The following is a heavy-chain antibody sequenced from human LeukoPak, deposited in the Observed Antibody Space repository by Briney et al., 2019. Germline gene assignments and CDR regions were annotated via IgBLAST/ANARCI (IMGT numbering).Heavy chain of an antibody. CDR1: GFTFNTFG. J-gene: IGHJ4*02. Sequence: GSLRLSCAASGFTFNTFGMSWIRQPAGKGLEWIGRLYTSGSTNYNPSLKSRVTMSVDTSKNQFSLKLTSMTAADTAVYYCARGGSSGYYYGWGQGTLVTVSS. V-gene: IGHV4-4*07. CDR2: LYTSGST. D-gene: IGHD3-22*01. CDR3: ARGGSSGYYYG.